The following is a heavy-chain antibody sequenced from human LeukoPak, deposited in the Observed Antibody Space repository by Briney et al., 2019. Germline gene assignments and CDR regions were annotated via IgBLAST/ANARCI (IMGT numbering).Heavy chain of an antibody. Sequence: GGSLRLSCAASGFTFSTYSMNWVRQAPGKGLEWLSYISSSSGTIYYADSVKGRFTISRDNAKNSLYLQVNSLRADDTAVYYCARVSPDTVAAGLYYYYMDVWGKGTTVTVSS. J-gene: IGHJ6*03. D-gene: IGHD5-12*01. V-gene: IGHV3-48*01. CDR3: ARVSPDTVAAGLYYYYMDV. CDR2: ISSSSGTI. CDR1: GFTFSTYS.